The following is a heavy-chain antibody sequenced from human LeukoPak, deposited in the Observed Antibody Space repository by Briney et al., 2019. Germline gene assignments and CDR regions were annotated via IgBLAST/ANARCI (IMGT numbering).Heavy chain of an antibody. D-gene: IGHD3-10*01. CDR3: AKDHGRDYYGSGRYDY. J-gene: IGHJ4*02. CDR2: ISGSGGST. Sequence: GGSLRLSCAASGFTFSSYGMSWVRQAPGKGLEWVSAISGSGGSTYYADSVKGRFTISRDNSKNTLYLQMNSLRAEDTAVYYCAKDHGRDYYGSGRYDYWGQGTLVTVSS. CDR1: GFTFSSYG. V-gene: IGHV3-23*01.